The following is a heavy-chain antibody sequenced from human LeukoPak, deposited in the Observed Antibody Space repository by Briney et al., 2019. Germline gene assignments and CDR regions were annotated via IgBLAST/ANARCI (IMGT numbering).Heavy chain of an antibody. D-gene: IGHD1-1*01. Sequence: AGGSLRLSCAASGFTFSNAWMSWVRQAPGKGLEWVGRIKSKTDGGTTDYAAPVKGRFTISRDDSKNTLYLQMNSLKTEDTAVYYCTTEGGVEDYFDYWGQGTLVTVSS. V-gene: IGHV3-15*01. CDR3: TTEGGVEDYFDY. J-gene: IGHJ4*02. CDR1: GFTFSNAW. CDR2: IKSKTDGGTT.